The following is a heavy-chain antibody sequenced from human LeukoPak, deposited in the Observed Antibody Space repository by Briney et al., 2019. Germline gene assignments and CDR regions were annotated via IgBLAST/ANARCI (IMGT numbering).Heavy chain of an antibody. J-gene: IGHJ4*02. CDR1: GFTFSSYS. CDR2: ISSSSSYI. CDR3: ARDQIAVAGTFDY. D-gene: IGHD6-19*01. V-gene: IGHV3-21*01. Sequence: GGSLRLSCAASGFTFSSYSMNWVRQAPGKGLEWVSSISSSSSYIYYADSVKGRFTISRDNAKNSLYLQMNSLRAEDTAVYYCARDQIAVAGTFDYWGQGTLVTVSS.